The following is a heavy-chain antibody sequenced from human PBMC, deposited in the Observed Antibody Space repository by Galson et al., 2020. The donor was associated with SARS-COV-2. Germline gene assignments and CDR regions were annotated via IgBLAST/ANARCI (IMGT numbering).Heavy chain of an antibody. Sequence: GSPRLPCAAPEFTVSSNYMSWVRQAPGKGLEWVSVIYSGGNTYYADSVKGRFTISRDNSKNTLYLQMSSLRAEDTAVYYCAKTGWLPSYAFDIWGQGTMVTVSA. CDR2: IYSGGNT. D-gene: IGHD3-22*01. V-gene: IGHV3-66*02. CDR1: EFTVSSNY. J-gene: IGHJ3*02. CDR3: AKTGWLPSYAFDI.